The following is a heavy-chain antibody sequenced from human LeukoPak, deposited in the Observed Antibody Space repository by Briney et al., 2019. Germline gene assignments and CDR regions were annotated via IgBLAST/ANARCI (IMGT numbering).Heavy chain of an antibody. CDR2: INPGGSSI. V-gene: IGHV3-74*01. J-gene: IGHJ4*02. CDR3: ARSNQADDY. Sequence: PGGSLRLSCAASGFTFSSYWMHWVRQVPGKGLVWVARINPGGSSITYADSVKGRFTISRDNAKNTPYLQMDSLRAEDTGVCYCARSNQADDYWGQGTLVTVSS. CDR1: GFTFSSYW. D-gene: IGHD1-14*01.